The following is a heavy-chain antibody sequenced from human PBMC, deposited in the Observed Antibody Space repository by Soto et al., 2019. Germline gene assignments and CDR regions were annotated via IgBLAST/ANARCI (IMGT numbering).Heavy chain of an antibody. CDR3: ARKLELRGSYYYYYDMDF. J-gene: IGHJ6*02. CDR1: GYTFTDYY. V-gene: IGHV1-2*02. D-gene: IGHD1-7*01. CDR2: INPNSGGT. Sequence: ASVKVSCKASGYTFTDYYMHWVRQAPGQGLEWMGWINPNSGGTNYAQKFQGRVTMTRDTSISTAYMELSRLRSDDTAVYYCARKLELRGSYYYYYDMDFWGQGTRVTVSS.